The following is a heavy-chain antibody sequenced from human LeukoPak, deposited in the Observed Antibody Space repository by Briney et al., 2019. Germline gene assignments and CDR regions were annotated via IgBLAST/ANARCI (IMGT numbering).Heavy chain of an antibody. V-gene: IGHV3-23*01. Sequence: GGSLRLSCAASGLTFSSYAMSWVRQAPGKGLEWVSAISGSGGSTYYADSVKGRFTISRDNSKSTLYLQMNSLRAEDTAVYYCAAGPWELLDYWGQGTLVTVSS. D-gene: IGHD1-26*01. CDR2: ISGSGGST. CDR3: AAGPWELLDY. J-gene: IGHJ4*02. CDR1: GLTFSSYA.